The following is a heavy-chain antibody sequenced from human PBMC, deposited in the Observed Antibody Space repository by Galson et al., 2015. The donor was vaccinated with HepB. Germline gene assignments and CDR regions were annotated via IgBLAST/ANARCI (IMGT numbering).Heavy chain of an antibody. CDR1: GGTFSSYA. V-gene: IGHV1-69*01. CDR3: ARAARYYGSGSYGMDV. D-gene: IGHD3-10*01. J-gene: IGHJ6*02. CDR2: IIPIFGTA. Sequence: SCKASGGTFSSYAISWVRQAPGQGLEWMGGIIPIFGTANYAQKFQGRVTITADESTSTAYMELSSLRSEDTAVYYCARAARYYGSGSYGMDVWGQGTTVTVSS.